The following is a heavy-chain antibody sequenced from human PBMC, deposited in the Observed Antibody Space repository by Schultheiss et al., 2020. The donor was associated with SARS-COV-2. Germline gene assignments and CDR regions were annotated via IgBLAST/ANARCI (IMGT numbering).Heavy chain of an antibody. CDR3: ARDPPVVGVDTFDI. CDR1: GYTFTSHY. Sequence: ASVKVSCKASGYTFTSHYMHWVRQAPGQGLEWVGIINPSGGSTTYAQKFQGRVTMTRDTSTSTVYMELRSLRSEDTAVYFCARDPPVVGVDTFDIWGQGTMVTVSS. CDR2: INPSGGST. J-gene: IGHJ3*02. V-gene: IGHV1-46*01. D-gene: IGHD1-26*01.